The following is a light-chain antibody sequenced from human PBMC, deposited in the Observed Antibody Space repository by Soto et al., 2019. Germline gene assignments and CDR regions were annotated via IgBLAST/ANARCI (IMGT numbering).Light chain of an antibody. V-gene: IGKV3-20*01. J-gene: IGKJ1*01. CDR2: AAS. CDR1: QSVSSSY. CDR3: QQYGRT. Sequence: EIVLTQSPGTLSLSPGERATLSCRASQSVSSSYLAWYQQKAGQAPRLLIYAASTRATGIPDRFSGSGSGTDFILTISRLEPEDFAVYYCQQYGRTFGQGTKVDI.